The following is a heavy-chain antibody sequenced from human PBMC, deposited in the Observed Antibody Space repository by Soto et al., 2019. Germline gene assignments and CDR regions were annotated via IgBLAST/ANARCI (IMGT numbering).Heavy chain of an antibody. D-gene: IGHD1-26*01. CDR2: MIPNSGNT. Sequence: QVQLVQSGAEVKKPGASVKVSCKASGYTFTSYDINWVRQATGQGLEWMGWMIPNSGNTGYAQKCQGRLTVTRNHGVSAVYMELSTLRSEDTAVYYCARGNGGSYNWFNAWSQGALVTDSS. V-gene: IGHV1-8*01. J-gene: IGHJ5*02. CDR3: ARGNGGSYNWFNA. CDR1: GYTFTSYD.